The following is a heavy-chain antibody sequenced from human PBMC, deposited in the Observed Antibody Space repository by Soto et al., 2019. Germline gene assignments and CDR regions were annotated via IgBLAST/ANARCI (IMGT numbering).Heavy chain of an antibody. CDR2: IKTKPDDGTI. CDR1: GLILSDVW. J-gene: IGHJ4*02. D-gene: IGHD1-1*01. CDR3: TTSNLGVDF. Sequence: GGSLRLSCAASGLILSDVWMTWVRQAPGKGLEWVGRIKTKPDDGTIDYAAPVRGRFTISRDDSKNTLYLQMTSLTPDDTGVYYCTTSNLGVDFWGPGTLVTVSS. V-gene: IGHV3-15*01.